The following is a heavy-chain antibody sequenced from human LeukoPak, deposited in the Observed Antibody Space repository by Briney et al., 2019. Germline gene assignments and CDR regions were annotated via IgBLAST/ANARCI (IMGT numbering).Heavy chain of an antibody. CDR2: IYNSGST. CDR1: GGSISVYY. Sequence: SSETLSLTCTVSGGSISVYYWSWIRQPPGKGLEWIGYIYNSGSTNYNPSLKSRLTISVDTSKNQFSMKLSSVTAADTAVYYCARDRELGYWGQGTLVTVSS. V-gene: IGHV4-59*01. D-gene: IGHD3-10*01. CDR3: ARDRELGY. J-gene: IGHJ4*02.